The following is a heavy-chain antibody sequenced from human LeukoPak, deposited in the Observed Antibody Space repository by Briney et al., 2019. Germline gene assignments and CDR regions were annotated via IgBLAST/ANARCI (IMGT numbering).Heavy chain of an antibody. V-gene: IGHV3-15*01. Sequence: KPGGSLRLSCAASGFTFSNAWMSWVRQAPGKGLEWVGRIKSKTDGGTTDYAAPVKGRFTISRDDSKNTLYPQMNSLKTEDTAVYYCTTCGGDYYWPEYFQHWGQGTLVTVSS. J-gene: IGHJ1*01. CDR2: IKSKTDGGTT. CDR3: TTCGGDYYWPEYFQH. CDR1: GFTFSNAW. D-gene: IGHD2-21*01.